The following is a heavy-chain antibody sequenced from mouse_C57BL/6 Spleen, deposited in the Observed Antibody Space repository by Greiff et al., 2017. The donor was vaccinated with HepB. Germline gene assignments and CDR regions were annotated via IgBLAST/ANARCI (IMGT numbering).Heavy chain of an antibody. J-gene: IGHJ3*01. D-gene: IGHD1-1*01. V-gene: IGHV1-82*01. CDR1: GYAFSSSW. Sequence: VQLQQSGPELVKPGASVKISCKASGYAFSSSWMNWVKQRPGKGLEWIGRIYPGDGDTNYNGKFKGKATLTADKSSSTAYMQLSSLTSEDSAVYFCARPHYYGSTQFAYWGQGTLVTVSA. CDR2: IYPGDGDT. CDR3: ARPHYYGSTQFAY.